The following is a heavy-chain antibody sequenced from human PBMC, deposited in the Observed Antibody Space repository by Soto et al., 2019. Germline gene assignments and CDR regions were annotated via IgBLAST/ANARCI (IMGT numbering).Heavy chain of an antibody. CDR2: ISRSSRTI. CDR3: VANLEYCGEDCDIDY. Sequence: EVQLVESGGDLVQPGGSLRLSCAVSGFTFSGYCMHWVRQAPGKGLEWDSYISRSSRTIYYADSVKGRFTISRDNARKSLYLQMNSLRAEDTAVYYCVANLEYCGEDCDIDYWGQGTLVTVSS. CDR1: GFTFSGYC. J-gene: IGHJ4*02. D-gene: IGHD2-21*02. V-gene: IGHV3-48*01.